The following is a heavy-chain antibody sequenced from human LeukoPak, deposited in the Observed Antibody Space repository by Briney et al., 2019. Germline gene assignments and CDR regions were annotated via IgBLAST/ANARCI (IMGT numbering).Heavy chain of an antibody. CDR2: ISYSGTT. CDR3: ARGQGATVPQVGKNWFDP. V-gene: IGHV4-39*07. CDR1: GGSISSRPYY. Sequence: SETLSLTCTVSGGSISSRPYYWGWVRQPPGKGLEWIGTISYSGTTYYSPSLKSRVTISLDTSKNQFSLKLSSVTVADTAIYYCARGQGATVPQVGKNWFDPWGQGTRVTVSS. J-gene: IGHJ5*02. D-gene: IGHD1-26*01.